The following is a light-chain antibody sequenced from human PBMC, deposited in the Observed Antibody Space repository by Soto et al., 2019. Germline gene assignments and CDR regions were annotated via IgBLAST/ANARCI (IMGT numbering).Light chain of an antibody. CDR2: DDR. J-gene: IGLJ2*01. V-gene: IGLV2-23*02. Sequence: QSALTQPASVSGSPGQSITISCTGTSSDIGSYNRVSWYQRHPGKAPKLMIYDDRQRPSGVSNRFSGSKSGNTASLTISGRQAADEADYYCCSYSGSDIFVVFGGGTKLTVL. CDR1: SSDIGSYNR. CDR3: CSYSGSDIFVV.